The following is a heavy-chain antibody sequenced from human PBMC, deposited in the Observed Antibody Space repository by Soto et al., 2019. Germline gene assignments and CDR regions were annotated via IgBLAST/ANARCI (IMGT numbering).Heavy chain of an antibody. CDR3: ARYIKYYGMDV. CDR2: IYHSGST. CDR1: GGSISSGGYS. J-gene: IGHJ6*02. V-gene: IGHV4-30-2*01. Sequence: TLSLTCAVSGGSISSGGYSWSWIRQPPGKGLEWIGYIYHSGSTYYNPSLKSRVTISVDRFKNQFSLKLSSVTAADTAVYYCARYIKYYGMDVWGQGTTVTVSS. D-gene: IGHD1-1*01.